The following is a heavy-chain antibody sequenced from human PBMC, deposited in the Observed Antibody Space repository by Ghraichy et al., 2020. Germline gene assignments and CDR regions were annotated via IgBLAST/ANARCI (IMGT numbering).Heavy chain of an antibody. J-gene: IGHJ4*02. D-gene: IGHD6-19*01. Sequence: ASVKVSCKASGDPFSTHYIPWDLQSPGQRLKWMGIINPSGGTTSYAQKFQGRVTMTRDTSTSTVYMELSSLRSEDTAVYYCARGCSGCSVDYWGQGTLVT. V-gene: IGHV1-46*03. CDR3: ARGCSGCSVDY. CDR2: INPSGGTT. CDR1: GDPFSTHY.